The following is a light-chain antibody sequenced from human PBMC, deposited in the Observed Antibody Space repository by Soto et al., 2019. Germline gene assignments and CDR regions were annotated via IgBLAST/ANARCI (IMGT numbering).Light chain of an antibody. CDR3: QQYGSSPPYT. V-gene: IGKV3-20*01. J-gene: IGKJ2*01. CDR2: GAS. CDR1: QSVSSSY. Sequence: EIVLTQSPGTLSLSPGERATISCRARQSVSSSYLAWYQQKPGQATMLLIYGASSRATGIPDRFSGSGSGTDFTLTISRLEPEDFAVYYCQQYGSSPPYTFGQGTKLEIK.